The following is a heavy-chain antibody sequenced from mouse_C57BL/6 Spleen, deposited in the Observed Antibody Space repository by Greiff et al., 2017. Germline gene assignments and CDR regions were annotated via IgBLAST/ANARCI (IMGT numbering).Heavy chain of an antibody. CDR3: TGWGGSSSY. J-gene: IGHJ3*01. CDR1: GFTFSNYW. V-gene: IGHV6-3*01. CDR2: IRLKSDNYAT. D-gene: IGHD1-1*01. Sequence: EVKVVESGGGLVQPGGSMKLSCVASGFTFSNYWMNWVRQSPEKGLEWVAQIRLKSDNYATHYAESVKGRFTISRDDSKSSVYLQMNNLRAEDTGIYYCTGWGGSSSYWGQGTLVTVSA.